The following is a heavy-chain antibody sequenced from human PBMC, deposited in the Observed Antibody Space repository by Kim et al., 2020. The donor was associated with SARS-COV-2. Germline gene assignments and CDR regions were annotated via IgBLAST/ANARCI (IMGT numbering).Heavy chain of an antibody. Sequence: ASVKVSCKASGYTFSNYGMHWVRQAPGQRLEWMGWINVGNANTKYSEKLQGRVTITRDTSASTAYMELSSLRSEDTAVYYCTRGWGATKQEDYWGQGTLVTVSS. J-gene: IGHJ4*02. CDR3: TRGWGATKQEDY. CDR1: GYTFSNYG. V-gene: IGHV1-3*01. CDR2: INVGNANT. D-gene: IGHD1-26*01.